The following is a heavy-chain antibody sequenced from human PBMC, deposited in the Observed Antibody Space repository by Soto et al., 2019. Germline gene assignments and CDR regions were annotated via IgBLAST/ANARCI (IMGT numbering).Heavy chain of an antibody. Sequence: GGSLRLSCAASGLPVSTNYMSWVRHAPGKGLEWVSVIYNDGKTYYADSVKGRFTISRDASKNTLHLQMDSLRDEDTAVYYCVRPLPSGQNYGMDVWGQGTTVTVSS. J-gene: IGHJ6*02. CDR1: GLPVSTNY. V-gene: IGHV3-53*01. CDR3: VRPLPSGQNYGMDV. D-gene: IGHD3-10*01. CDR2: IYNDGKT.